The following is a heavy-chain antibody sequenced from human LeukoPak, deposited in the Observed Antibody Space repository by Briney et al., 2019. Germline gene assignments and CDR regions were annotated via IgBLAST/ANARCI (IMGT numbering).Heavy chain of an antibody. D-gene: IGHD3-22*01. CDR1: GGSFSGYY. V-gene: IGHV4-34*01. Sequence: SETLSLTCAVYGGSFSGYYWSWIRQPPGKGLEWIGEINHSGSTNYNPSLKSRVTISVDTSKNQFSLKLSSVTAADTAVYYCARRVGYYDSSGERTDYWGQGTLVTVSS. J-gene: IGHJ4*02. CDR2: INHSGST. CDR3: ARRVGYYDSSGERTDY.